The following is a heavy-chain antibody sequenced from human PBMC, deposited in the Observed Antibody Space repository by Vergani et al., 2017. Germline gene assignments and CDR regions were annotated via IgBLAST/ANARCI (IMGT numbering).Heavy chain of an antibody. CDR3: ARDSAYGSGIGGY. V-gene: IGHV3-11*05. CDR1: GFTFSDYY. J-gene: IGHJ4*02. Sequence: VQLLESGGGLVQPGGSLRLSCTASGFTFSDYYMSWIRQAPGKGLEWVSYISSSSSYTNYADSVKGRFTISRDNAKNSLYLQMNSLRAEDTAVYYCARDSAYGSGIGGYWGQGTLVTVSS. CDR2: ISSSSSYT. D-gene: IGHD3-10*01.